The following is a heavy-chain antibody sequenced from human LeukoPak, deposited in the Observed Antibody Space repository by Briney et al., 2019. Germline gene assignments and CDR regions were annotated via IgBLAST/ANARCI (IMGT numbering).Heavy chain of an antibody. D-gene: IGHD1/OR15-1a*01. CDR1: GFTSSSYT. CDR2: ISGSGGST. J-gene: IGHJ6*02. CDR3: AKTREQYYYYGMYG. Sequence: GGSLRLSCAASGFTSSSYTMSGGPPGPGRGVEWVSAISGSGGSTYYPDPVKGRFPISRDHSKNTLYLQMNSLRAEGTALYYCAKTREQYYYYGMYGWGQGTTVTVSS. V-gene: IGHV3-23*01.